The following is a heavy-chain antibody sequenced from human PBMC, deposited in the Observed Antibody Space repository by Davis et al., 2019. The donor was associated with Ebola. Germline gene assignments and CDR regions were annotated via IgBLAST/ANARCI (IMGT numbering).Heavy chain of an antibody. V-gene: IGHV1-46*01. CDR2: INPTGGRT. Sequence: ASVKVSCKASGYTFTRNYIHWVRQAPGQGLEWMGVINPTGGRTRFAEKFQARVTLTTDTSTSTVYMEMSSLRSDDTAVYYCARDLVQYTGGWYDLWGQGTLVTVSS. D-gene: IGHD6-19*01. CDR1: GYTFTRNY. J-gene: IGHJ5*02. CDR3: ARDLVQYTGGWYDL.